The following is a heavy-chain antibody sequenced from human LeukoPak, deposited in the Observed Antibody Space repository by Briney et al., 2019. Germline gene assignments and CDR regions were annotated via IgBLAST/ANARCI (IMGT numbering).Heavy chain of an antibody. CDR1: GVSISSSSW. CDR2: IYHSGIT. D-gene: IGHD3-16*01. Sequence: SGTLSLTCAVSGVSISSSSWWSWVRQPPEKGLEWVGEIYHSGITNYNPSLRSRVTTSIDKSQNQFSLQLHSVTAADTAVYYCARRGGVTSGNFYDNYFDYWGQGVLVTVSS. J-gene: IGHJ4*02. CDR3: ARRGGVTSGNFYDNYFDY. V-gene: IGHV4-4*02.